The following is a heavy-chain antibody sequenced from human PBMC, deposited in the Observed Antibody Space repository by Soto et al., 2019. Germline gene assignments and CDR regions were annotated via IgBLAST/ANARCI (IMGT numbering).Heavy chain of an antibody. V-gene: IGHV3-21*01. Sequence: GGSLRPSCAASGSTFTSYSMNWVRQAPGKGLEWVSSISSSSSYIYYADSVKGRFTISRDNAKNSLYLQMNSLRAEDTAVYYCASADYYGSGSYYNDAFDIWGQGTMVTVSS. CDR1: GSTFTSYS. D-gene: IGHD3-10*01. CDR2: ISSSSSYI. CDR3: ASADYYGSGSYYNDAFDI. J-gene: IGHJ3*02.